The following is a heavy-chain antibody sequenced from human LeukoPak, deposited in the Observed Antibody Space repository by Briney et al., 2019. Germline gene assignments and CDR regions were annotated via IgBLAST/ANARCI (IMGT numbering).Heavy chain of an antibody. CDR2: ISWNSGSI. J-gene: IGHJ4*02. CDR3: AKGYYYDSSGYPDY. Sequence: GGSLRLACAASGFTFDDYAMHGVRQAPGKGLEWVSGISWNSGSIGYADSVKGRFTISRDNAKNSLYLQMNSLRAEDTALYYCAKGYYYDSSGYPDYWGQGTLVTVSS. CDR1: GFTFDDYA. D-gene: IGHD3-22*01. V-gene: IGHV3-9*01.